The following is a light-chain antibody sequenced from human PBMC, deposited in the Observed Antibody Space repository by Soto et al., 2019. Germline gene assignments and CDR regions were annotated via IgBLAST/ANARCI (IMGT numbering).Light chain of an antibody. Sequence: PGERATLSCRASQSVSSSYVAWYQQKPGQPPRLLIYGAFSRAAGVPDRFSGSGSGPDFTLTISRLEPEDFAVYYCQQYDSSPRTFGQGTKVEIK. V-gene: IGKV3-20*01. J-gene: IGKJ1*01. CDR1: QSVSSSY. CDR2: GAF. CDR3: QQYDSSPRT.